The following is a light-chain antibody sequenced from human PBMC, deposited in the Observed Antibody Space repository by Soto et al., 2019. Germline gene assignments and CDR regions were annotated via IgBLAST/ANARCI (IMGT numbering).Light chain of an antibody. CDR2: DAS. CDR1: QSVSGSY. V-gene: IGKV3-20*01. CDR3: QQYGSSPSWT. J-gene: IGKJ1*01. Sequence: EIVLTQSPGTLSLSPGEGATLSCRASQSVSGSYLAWYQQKPGQAPRLLIYDASTRLAGIPDRFSGSGSGTYFTLTINRLEPEDFAVYYCQQYGSSPSWTFGQGTKVEI.